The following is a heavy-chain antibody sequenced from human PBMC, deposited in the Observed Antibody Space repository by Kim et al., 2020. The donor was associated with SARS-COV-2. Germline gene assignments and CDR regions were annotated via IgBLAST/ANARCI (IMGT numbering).Heavy chain of an antibody. CDR2: ITNTGATT. J-gene: IGHJ6*03. CDR1: GFTFSTYA. CDR3: AKIQGPRYDYRDV. V-gene: IGHV3-23*01. Sequence: GGSLRLSCTASGFTFSTYAMSWVRQAPGKGLEWVSTITNTGATTYYADSVKGRFTISRDNSKNTLYLQMNSLRAEDTAVYYCAKIQGPRYDYRDVWCKGT.